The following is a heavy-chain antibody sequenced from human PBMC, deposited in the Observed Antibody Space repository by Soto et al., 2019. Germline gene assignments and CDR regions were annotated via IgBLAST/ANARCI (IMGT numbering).Heavy chain of an antibody. CDR3: VSQRTTVPTQAYFDY. CDR1: GGSVNNSSYY. V-gene: IGHV4-39*01. CDR2: VYYRGRS. J-gene: IGHJ4*02. Sequence: SETLSLTCTVSGGSVNNSSYYWGWIRQSPGKGLEWIGSVYYRGRSYSKSSVKSRVTISVDTSKNRFSLSLNSVTASDTAVYFCVSQRTTVPTQAYFDYWGPGALVTVSS. D-gene: IGHD4-17*01.